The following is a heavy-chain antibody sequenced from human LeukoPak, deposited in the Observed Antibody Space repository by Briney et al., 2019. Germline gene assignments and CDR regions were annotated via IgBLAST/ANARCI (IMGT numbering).Heavy chain of an antibody. Sequence: GGSLRLSCAASGFTFSSYGMHWVRQAPGKGLEWVAVISYDGSNKYYADSVKGRFTISRDNSKNTLYLQMNSLRAEDTAVYYCAKDRATTDYFDYWDQGTLVTVSS. D-gene: IGHD4-17*01. CDR2: ISYDGSNK. CDR1: GFTFSSYG. CDR3: AKDRATTDYFDY. V-gene: IGHV3-30*18. J-gene: IGHJ4*02.